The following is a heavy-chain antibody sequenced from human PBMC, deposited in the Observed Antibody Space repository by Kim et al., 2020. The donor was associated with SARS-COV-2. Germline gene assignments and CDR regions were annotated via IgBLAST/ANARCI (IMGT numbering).Heavy chain of an antibody. V-gene: IGHV1-3*04. D-gene: IGHD1-26*01. CDR2: INIVYDKT. CDR3: TRGLSGGFDP. CDR1: GYTFTRHS. Sequence: ASVKVSCKDSGYTFTRHSIHWVRQAPGQGLEWMGWINIVYDKTKCSQRFQGRLTITRDTSASTAYMELSSLTPEDTGIYYCTRGLSGGFDPWGQGTLVTVSS. J-gene: IGHJ5*02.